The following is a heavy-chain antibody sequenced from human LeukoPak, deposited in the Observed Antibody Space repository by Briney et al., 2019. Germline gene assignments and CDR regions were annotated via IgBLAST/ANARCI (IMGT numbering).Heavy chain of an antibody. CDR3: AKDSKRWKTYYYEAGSYYFDY. V-gene: IGHV3-30*02. CDR2: IRYDGSNK. CDR1: GFTFSSYG. J-gene: IGHJ4*02. D-gene: IGHD3-10*01. Sequence: GSLRLSCAAPGFTFSSYGMHWVRQAPGKGLEWVAFIRYDGSNKYYADSVKGRFTISRDNSKNTLYLQMNSLRPEDTAVYYCAKDSKRWKTYYYEAGSYYFDYWGQGTRVTVSS.